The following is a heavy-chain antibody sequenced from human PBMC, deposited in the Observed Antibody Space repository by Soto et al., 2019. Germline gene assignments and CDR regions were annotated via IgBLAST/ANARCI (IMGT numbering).Heavy chain of an antibody. D-gene: IGHD1-1*01. CDR3: ARTDSLPTKYYFDY. J-gene: IGHJ4*02. Sequence: ASVKVSCKASGYTFTGYYMHWVRQAPGQGLEWMGWINPNSGGTNYAQKFQGRVTMTRDTSISTAYMELSRLRSDDTAVYHCARTDSLPTKYYFDYWGQGTLVTVSS. CDR2: INPNSGGT. V-gene: IGHV1-2*02. CDR1: GYTFTGYY.